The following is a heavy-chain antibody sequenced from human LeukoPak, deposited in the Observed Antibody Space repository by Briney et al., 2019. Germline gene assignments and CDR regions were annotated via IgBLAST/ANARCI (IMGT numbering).Heavy chain of an antibody. Sequence: SETLSLTRTVSGGSISSSSYYWGWIRQPPGKGLEWIGSIYYSGSTYYNPSLKSRVTISVDTSKNQFSLKLSSVTAADTAVYYCARELSEYSSSWSWGQGTPVIVSS. CDR2: IYYSGST. V-gene: IGHV4-39*07. D-gene: IGHD6-13*01. J-gene: IGHJ5*02. CDR1: GGSISSSSYY. CDR3: ARELSEYSSSWS.